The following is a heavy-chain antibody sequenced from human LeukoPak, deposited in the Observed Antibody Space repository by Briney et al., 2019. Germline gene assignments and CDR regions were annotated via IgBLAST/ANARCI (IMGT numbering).Heavy chain of an antibody. D-gene: IGHD6-13*01. CDR2: IIPIFGTA. CDR1: GGTFSSYA. CDR3: ARTGYSSSWGYYYYYYMDV. J-gene: IGHJ6*03. V-gene: IGHV1-69*05. Sequence: GASVKVSCKASGGTFSSYAISWVRQAPGQGLEWMGGIIPIFGTANYAQKFQGRVTITTDESTSTAYMELSSLRSEDTAVYYCARTGYSSSWGYYYYYYMDVWGKGTTVTVSS.